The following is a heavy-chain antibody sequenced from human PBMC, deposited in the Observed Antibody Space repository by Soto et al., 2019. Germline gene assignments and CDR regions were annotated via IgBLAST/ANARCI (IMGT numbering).Heavy chain of an antibody. CDR1: GFTFRNFG. J-gene: IGHJ6*02. D-gene: IGHD5-12*01. V-gene: IGHV3-33*08. Sequence: QVRLVESGGGVVQPGRSLRLSCAASGFTFRNFGFHWVRQAPGKGLEWVALVWYDGTNKYYAESLKGRVSISRDNSTNTLYLEMKILRAEDTAVYYCARDGDIEGGPPPKNYAMAVGSQGTTVTFSS. CDR2: VWYDGTNK. CDR3: ARDGDIEGGPPPKNYAMAV.